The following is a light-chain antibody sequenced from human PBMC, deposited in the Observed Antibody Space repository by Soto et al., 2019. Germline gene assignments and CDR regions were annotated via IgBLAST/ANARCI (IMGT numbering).Light chain of an antibody. Sequence: QSVLTQPPSVSGAPGQRVTISCTGSSSNIGAGYAVHWYHQLPGTAPKLLIYDNLHRPSGVPDRFSGSRSGTSASLAITGLQAEDEADYYCQTLDSSLNVYVFGPGTKVTVL. CDR2: DNL. CDR3: QTLDSSLNVYV. J-gene: IGLJ1*01. CDR1: SSNIGAGYA. V-gene: IGLV1-40*01.